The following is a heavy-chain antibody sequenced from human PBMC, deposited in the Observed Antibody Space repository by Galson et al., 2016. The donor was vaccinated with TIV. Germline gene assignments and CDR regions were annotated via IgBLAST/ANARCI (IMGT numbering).Heavy chain of an antibody. J-gene: IGHJ4*02. V-gene: IGHV3-23*01. CDR1: GFSFSNYA. D-gene: IGHD3-3*01. Sequence: SLRLSCAASGFSFSNYAMSWVRQAPGRGLEWVSGIGGSGGSPNYGDSVKGRFTISRDNSKNILYPQMNSLRAEDTAVYYCAKRPIITIFGAGSNYCDSWGQGTLVTVSS. CDR3: AKRPIITIFGAGSNYCDS. CDR2: IGGSGGSP.